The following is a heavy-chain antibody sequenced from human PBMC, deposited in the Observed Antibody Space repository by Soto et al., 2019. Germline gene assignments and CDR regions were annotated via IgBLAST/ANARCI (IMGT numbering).Heavy chain of an antibody. D-gene: IGHD3-3*01. CDR2: INAGNGNT. J-gene: IGHJ4*02. Sequence: ASVKVSCKASGYSFTSYAIQWVRQAPGQRLEWMGWINAGNGNTKYSQKLQGRVTITRDTSASTAYMELSSLRSEDTAVYYCARENESWSHYCFDNLGQGTLVTVSS. CDR3: ARENESWSHYCFDN. V-gene: IGHV1-3*01. CDR1: GYSFTSYA.